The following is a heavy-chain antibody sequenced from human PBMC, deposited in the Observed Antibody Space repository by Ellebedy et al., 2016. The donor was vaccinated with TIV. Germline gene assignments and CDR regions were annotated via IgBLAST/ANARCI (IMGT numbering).Heavy chain of an antibody. J-gene: IGHJ4*02. Sequence: GESLKISXAASGFTFSSYDMHWVRQATGKGLEWVSAIGTAGDTYYPGSVKGRFTISRDNSKNTLYLQMNSLRAEDTAVYYCAKVLRYFDWFPLDYWGQGTLVTVSS. V-gene: IGHV3-13*04. CDR2: IGTAGDT. CDR3: AKVLRYFDWFPLDY. CDR1: GFTFSSYD. D-gene: IGHD3-9*01.